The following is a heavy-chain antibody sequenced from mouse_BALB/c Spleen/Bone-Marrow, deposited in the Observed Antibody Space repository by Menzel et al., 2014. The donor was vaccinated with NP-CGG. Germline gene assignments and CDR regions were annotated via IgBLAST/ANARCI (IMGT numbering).Heavy chain of an antibody. D-gene: IGHD2-4*01. CDR3: ARGHYDYDLDY. J-gene: IGHJ2*01. CDR1: GFNIKDTY. V-gene: IGHV14-3*02. CDR2: IDPANGNT. Sequence: EVQLQESGAELVKPGASVKLSCTASGFNIKDTYMHWVKQRPEQGLEWIGRIDPANGNTKYDPKFQGKATITADTSSNTAYLQLSSLTSEDTAVYYCARGHYDYDLDYWGQGTTLTVSS.